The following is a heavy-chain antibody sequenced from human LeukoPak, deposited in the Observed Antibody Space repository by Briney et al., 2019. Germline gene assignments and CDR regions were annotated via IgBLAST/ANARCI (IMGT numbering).Heavy chain of an antibody. CDR1: GYTFSNYG. J-gene: IGHJ5*02. V-gene: IGHV1-18*01. CDR3: ARDGYDSPWFDP. CDR2: NSAHNGDT. D-gene: IGHD3-22*01. Sequence: ASVKVSCKASGYTFSNYGISWVRQAPGQGFEWMGWNSAHNGDTNYAQKLQGRVTMTTDTSTSTAYMELRSLRSDDTAVYYCARDGYDSPWFDPWGQGTLVTVSS.